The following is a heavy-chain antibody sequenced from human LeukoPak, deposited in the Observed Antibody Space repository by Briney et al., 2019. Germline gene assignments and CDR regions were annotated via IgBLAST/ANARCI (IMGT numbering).Heavy chain of an antibody. V-gene: IGHV4-59*08. D-gene: IGHD6-13*01. Sequence: SETLSLTCTVSGGSISSYYWSWIRQPPGKGLEWIGYIYYSGSTNYNPSLKSRVTISVDTSKNQFSLKLSSVTAADTAVYYCARHRPYSSSYYYFDYWGQGTQVTVSS. J-gene: IGHJ4*02. CDR3: ARHRPYSSSYYYFDY. CDR1: GGSISSYY. CDR2: IYYSGST.